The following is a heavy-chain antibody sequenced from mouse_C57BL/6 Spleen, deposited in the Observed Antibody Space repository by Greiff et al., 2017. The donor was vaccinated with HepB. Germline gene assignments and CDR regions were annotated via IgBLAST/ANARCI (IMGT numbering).Heavy chain of an antibody. V-gene: IGHV3-6*01. J-gene: IGHJ1*03. CDR3: AREGYGNYGYFDV. CDR1: GYSITSGYY. CDR2: ISYDGSN. Sequence: DVKLVESGPGLVKPSQSLSLTCSVTGYSITSGYYWNWIRQFPGNKLEWMGYISYDGSNNYNPSLKNRISITRDTSKNQFFLKLNSVTTEDTATYYCAREGYGNYGYFDVWGTGTTVTVSS. D-gene: IGHD2-1*01.